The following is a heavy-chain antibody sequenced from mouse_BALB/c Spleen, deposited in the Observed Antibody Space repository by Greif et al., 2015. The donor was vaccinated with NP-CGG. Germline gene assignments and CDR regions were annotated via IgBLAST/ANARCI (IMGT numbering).Heavy chain of an antibody. CDR3: ARRGSYGNSWFAY. CDR1: GFNIKDTY. Sequence: EVQLQQSGAELVKPGASVKLSCTASGFNIKDTYMHWVKQRPEQGLEWIGRIDPANGNTKYDPKFQGKATITADTSSNTAYLQLSSLTSEDTAVYYCARRGSYGNSWFAYWGQGTLVTVSA. J-gene: IGHJ3*01. D-gene: IGHD2-1*01. V-gene: IGHV14-3*02. CDR2: IDPANGNT.